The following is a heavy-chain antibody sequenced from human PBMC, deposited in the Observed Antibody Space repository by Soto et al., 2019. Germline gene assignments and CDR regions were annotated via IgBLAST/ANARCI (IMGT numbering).Heavy chain of an antibody. Sequence: ASVNVSCKSSGYTFISYCLHWVRQAPGQRLEWMGWINADKGDRKYSPQLQGRITITRDTSASTVYMELSSLRYEDTAVYFCARETEKFDYWGRGTLVTVSS. CDR2: INADKGDR. CDR3: ARETEKFDY. V-gene: IGHV1-3*01. J-gene: IGHJ4*02. CDR1: GYTFISYC.